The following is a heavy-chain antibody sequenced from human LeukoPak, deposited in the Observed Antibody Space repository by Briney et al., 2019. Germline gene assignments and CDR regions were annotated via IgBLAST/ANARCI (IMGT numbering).Heavy chain of an antibody. CDR2: ITSNGGST. D-gene: IGHD3-9*01. Sequence: GGSLRLSCAASGFIFRSYSMHCVRQSPGKGLEYVSGITSNGGSTYYANSVKGRFTISRDNSKNTLYLQMGRLSTEDMAVYYCARYESQYDILGHFQHWGQGTLVTVSS. J-gene: IGHJ1*01. V-gene: IGHV3-64*01. CDR3: ARYESQYDILGHFQH. CDR1: GFIFRSYS.